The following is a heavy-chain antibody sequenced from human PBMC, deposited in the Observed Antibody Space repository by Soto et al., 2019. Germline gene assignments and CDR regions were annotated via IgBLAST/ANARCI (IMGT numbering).Heavy chain of an antibody. CDR2: INHSGST. J-gene: IGHJ6*03. V-gene: IGHV4-34*01. D-gene: IGHD3-3*01. Sequence: SETLSLTCAVYGGSFSGYYWSWIRQPPGKGLEWIGEINHSGSTNYNPSLKSRVTISVDTSKNQFSLRLSSVTAADTAVYYCARSIRTIFGVTPSGSYYYYMDVWGKGTTVTVSS. CDR3: ARSIRTIFGVTPSGSYYYYMDV. CDR1: GGSFSGYY.